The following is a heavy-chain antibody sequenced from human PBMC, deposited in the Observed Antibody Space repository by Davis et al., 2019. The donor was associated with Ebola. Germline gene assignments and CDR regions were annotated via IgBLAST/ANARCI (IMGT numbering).Heavy chain of an antibody. V-gene: IGHV3-73*01. D-gene: IGHD1-26*01. CDR1: GFTFSGSA. J-gene: IGHJ4*02. CDR3: TSTTPDY. Sequence: GESLKISCAASGFTFSGSAMHWVRQASGKGLEWVGRIRSKANSYATAYAASVKGRFTISRDDSKNTAYLQMNSLKTEDTAVYYCTSTTPDYWGQGTLVPVSS. CDR2: IRSKANSYAT.